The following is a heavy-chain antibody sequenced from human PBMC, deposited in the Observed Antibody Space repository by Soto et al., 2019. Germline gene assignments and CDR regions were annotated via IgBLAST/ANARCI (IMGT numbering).Heavy chain of an antibody. CDR2: ISWNGGST. D-gene: IGHD3-22*01. V-gene: IGHV3-9*01. CDR3: AKGRGSSGYLCDY. CDR1: GFTFDDYT. J-gene: IGHJ4*02. Sequence: EVQLVESGGGLVQPGRSLRLSCAASGFTFDDYTMHWVRQAPGKGLEWVSGISWNGGSTGYADSVKGRFTVSRDNAKNSLYLQINSLRAEDTAFYYGAKGRGSSGYLCDYWGQGTLVTVSS.